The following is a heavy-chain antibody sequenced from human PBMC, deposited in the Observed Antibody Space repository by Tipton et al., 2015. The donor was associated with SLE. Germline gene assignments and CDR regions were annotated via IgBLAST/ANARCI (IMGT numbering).Heavy chain of an antibody. J-gene: IGHJ4*02. CDR1: GGSFSGYY. D-gene: IGHD1-26*01. V-gene: IGHV3-11*06. CDR3: ARSTSGSYGY. Sequence: SLRLSCAVYGGSFSGYYWSWIRQPPGKGLEWVSYISSSSSYTNYADSVKGRFTISRDNAKNSLYLQMNSLRAEDTAVYYCARSTSGSYGYWGQGTLVTVSS. CDR2: ISSSSSYT.